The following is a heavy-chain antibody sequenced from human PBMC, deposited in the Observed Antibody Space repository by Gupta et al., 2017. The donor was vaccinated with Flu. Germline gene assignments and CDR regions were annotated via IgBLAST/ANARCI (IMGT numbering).Heavy chain of an antibody. V-gene: IGHV3-72*01. CDR1: GFTFSDYY. J-gene: IGHJ4*02. D-gene: IGHD1-26*01. Sequence: EVQLVESGGGLVQPGGSLRLSCATSGFTFSDYYMDWVRQAPGKGLEWVGRTRNKGQRYITEYAASVKDRFIISRDDSNSSMYLQMNSLKTEDTAVYYCARWDRGMCDHWGQGTLVTVSS. CDR2: TRNKGQRYIT. CDR3: ARWDRGMCDH.